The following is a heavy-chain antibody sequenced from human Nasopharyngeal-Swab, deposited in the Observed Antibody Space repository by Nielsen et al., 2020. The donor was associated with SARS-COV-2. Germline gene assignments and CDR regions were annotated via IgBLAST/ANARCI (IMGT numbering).Heavy chain of an antibody. J-gene: IGHJ4*02. Sequence: SETLSLTCTVSGDSIGSGKYYWGWLRQSAGKGLEWLGRIDTSGTTYNPSLKSRVTMSLDTSKNEFSLKVNSVTAADTAVYYCVRDSPMTRAVIVEYWGQGTMVTVSS. CDR1: GDSIGSGKYY. V-gene: IGHV4-61*02. CDR3: VRDSPMTRAVIVEY. D-gene: IGHD3-10*01. CDR2: IDTSGT.